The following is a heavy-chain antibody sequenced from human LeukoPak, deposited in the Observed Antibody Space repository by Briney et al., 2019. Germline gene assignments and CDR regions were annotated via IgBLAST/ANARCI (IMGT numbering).Heavy chain of an antibody. V-gene: IGHV4-30-2*01. Sequence: SETLSLTCAVSGGSISSGGYSWSWIRQPPGKGLEWIGYIYHSGSTYYNPSLKSRVTISVDRSKNQFSLKLSSVTAADTAVYYCAKKGQAGLLDAFDIWGQGTMVTVSS. CDR3: AKKGQAGLLDAFDI. D-gene: IGHD6-19*01. CDR1: GGSISSGGYS. J-gene: IGHJ3*02. CDR2: IYHSGST.